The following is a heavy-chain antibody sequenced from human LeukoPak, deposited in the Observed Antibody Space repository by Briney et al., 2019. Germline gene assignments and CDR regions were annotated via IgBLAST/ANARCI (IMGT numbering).Heavy chain of an antibody. V-gene: IGHV3-74*01. J-gene: IGHJ4*02. CDR3: ARVPDYDFWSGYYFDY. Sequence: GGSLRLSCVASGFTFSSYWMHWVRQAPGKGLVWVSRINSDGSSTSYADSVKGRFTISRDNAKNTLYLQMNSLRAEDTAVYYCARVPDYDFWSGYYFDYWGQGTLVTVSS. D-gene: IGHD3-3*01. CDR1: GFTFSSYW. CDR2: INSDGSST.